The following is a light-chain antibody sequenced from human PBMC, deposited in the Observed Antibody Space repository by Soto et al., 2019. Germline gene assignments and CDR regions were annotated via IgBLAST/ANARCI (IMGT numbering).Light chain of an antibody. Sequence: PGERATLSCWASQSVNNKLAWYQQKPGQAPRLLIYGASTGATGIPARFSGSGSGTEFTLTISSLQSDDIALYDCPQYNHWPPRFG. V-gene: IGKV3-15*01. J-gene: IGKJ1*01. CDR2: GAS. CDR3: PQYNHWPPR. CDR1: QSVNNK.